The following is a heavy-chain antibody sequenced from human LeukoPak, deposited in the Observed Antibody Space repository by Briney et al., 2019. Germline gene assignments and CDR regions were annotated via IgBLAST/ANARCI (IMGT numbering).Heavy chain of an antibody. J-gene: IGHJ4*02. CDR3: ARTEELYGDYNY. CDR2: INHSGST. D-gene: IGHD4-17*01. Sequence: SETLSLTCAVYGGSSSGYYWSWIRQPPGKGLEWIGEINHSGSTNYNPSLKSRVTISVDTSKNQFSLKLSSVTAADTAVYYCARTEELYGDYNYWGQGTLVTVSS. V-gene: IGHV4-34*01. CDR1: GGSSSGYY.